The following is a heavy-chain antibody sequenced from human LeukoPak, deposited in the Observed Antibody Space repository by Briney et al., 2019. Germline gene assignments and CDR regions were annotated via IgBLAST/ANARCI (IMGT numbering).Heavy chain of an antibody. CDR2: IIPIFGTA. V-gene: IGHV1-69*05. D-gene: IGHD6-13*01. J-gene: IGHJ4*02. CDR1: GGTFSSYA. CDR3: AQSSSWYYFDY. Sequence: ASVKVSRKASGGTFSSYAISWVRQAPGQGLEWMGGIIPIFGTANYAQKFQGRVTITTDESTSTAYMELSSLRSEDTAVYYCAQSSSWYYFDYWGQGTLVTVSS.